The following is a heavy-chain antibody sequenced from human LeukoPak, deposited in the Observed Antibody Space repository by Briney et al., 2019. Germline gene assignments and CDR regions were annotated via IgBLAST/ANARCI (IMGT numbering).Heavy chain of an antibody. CDR3: AIPVVDYYDSSGYDDAFDI. D-gene: IGHD3-22*01. V-gene: IGHV5-51*01. CDR2: IYPGDSDT. CDR1: GYSFTSYW. Sequence: GESLKISCKGSGYSFTSYWIGWVRPMPGKGLEWMGIIYPGDSDTRYSPSFQGQVTISADKSISTAYLQWSSLKASDTAMYYCAIPVVDYYDSSGYDDAFDIWGQGTMVTVSS. J-gene: IGHJ3*02.